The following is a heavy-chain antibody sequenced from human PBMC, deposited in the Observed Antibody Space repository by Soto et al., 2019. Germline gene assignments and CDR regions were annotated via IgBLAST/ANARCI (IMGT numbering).Heavy chain of an antibody. CDR2: IKNKAKSYTT. V-gene: IGHV3-72*01. CDR3: ARGSEDNGNILDY. J-gene: IGHJ4*02. D-gene: IGHD3-10*01. CDR1: GFTFSDHY. Sequence: EVRLVESGGGLVQPGGSLRLSCAASGFTFSDHYMTRVRQAPGKGLEWVGRIKNKAKSYTTDYGASVKGRVTVSRDDSENSLFLQLNSLKTEDTAVYYCARGSEDNGNILDYWGQGTLVTVSS.